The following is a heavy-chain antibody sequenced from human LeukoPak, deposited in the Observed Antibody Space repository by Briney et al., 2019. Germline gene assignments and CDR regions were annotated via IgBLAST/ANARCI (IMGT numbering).Heavy chain of an antibody. D-gene: IGHD2-21*01. CDR1: GGTFSSYA. V-gene: IGHV1-69*01. J-gene: IGHJ3*02. Sequence: SVKVSCKASGGTFSSYAISWVRQAPGQGLEWMGGIIPIFGTANYAQKFQGRVTITADESASTAYMELSSLRSEDTAVYYCARARGTYSYAFDIWGQGTMVTVSS. CDR3: ARARGTYSYAFDI. CDR2: IIPIFGTA.